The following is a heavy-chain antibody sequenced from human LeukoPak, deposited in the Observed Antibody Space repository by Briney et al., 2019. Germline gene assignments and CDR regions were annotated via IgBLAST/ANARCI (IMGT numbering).Heavy chain of an antibody. CDR1: GFSLTNFD. D-gene: IGHD3-10*01. CDR2: FSVRYNVI. J-gene: IGHJ4*02. CDR3: ASSGSYYFPFDY. V-gene: IGHV3-48*01. Sequence: GGSLRLSCAASGFSLTNFDMNWIRQAPGKGLEWVSFFSVRYNVIYYADSVKGRFTVSRDEAKNSLYLQMNSLRAEDTAIYYCASSGSYYFPFDYWGQGTLVTVSS.